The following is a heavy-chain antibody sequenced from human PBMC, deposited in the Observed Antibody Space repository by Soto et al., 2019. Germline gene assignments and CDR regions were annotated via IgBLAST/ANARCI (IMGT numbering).Heavy chain of an antibody. CDR2: IYYSGST. CDR1: GGSISSGGYH. CDR3: ARGVQH. J-gene: IGHJ1*01. Sequence: QVQLQESGPGLVKPSQTLSLTCTVSGGSISSGGYHWSWIRQHPGKGLEWIGYIYYSGSTHYNPSLKRRVTIAVVTAKNQFSLKLSSVTAADTAVYYCARGVQHWGQGTLVTVSS. V-gene: IGHV4-31*03.